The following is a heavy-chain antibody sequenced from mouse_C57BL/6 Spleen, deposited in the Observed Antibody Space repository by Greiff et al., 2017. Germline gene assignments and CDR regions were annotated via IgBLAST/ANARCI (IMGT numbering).Heavy chain of an antibody. Sequence: QVQLQQSGPELVKPGASVKISCKASGYSFTSYYIHWVKQRPGQGLEWIGWIYPGSGNTKYNEKFKGKATLTADTSSSTAYMQLSSLTSEDSAVYYCARSAGTGYYFYYWGQGTTLTVSS. V-gene: IGHV1-66*01. CDR2: IYPGSGNT. CDR1: GYSFTSYY. CDR3: ARSAGTGYYFYY. J-gene: IGHJ2*01. D-gene: IGHD4-1*01.